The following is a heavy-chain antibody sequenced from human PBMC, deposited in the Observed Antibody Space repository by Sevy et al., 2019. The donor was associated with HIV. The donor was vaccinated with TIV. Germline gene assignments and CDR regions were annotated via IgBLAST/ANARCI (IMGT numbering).Heavy chain of an antibody. J-gene: IGHJ4*02. Sequence: ASVKVSCKASGYTFTGYYMHWVRQAPGQGLAWMGWINPNSGGTNYAQKFQGRVTMTRDTSISTAYMELSRLRSDDTAVYYCARDENSHLGYYFDYWGQGTLVTVSS. V-gene: IGHV1-2*02. CDR3: ARDENSHLGYYFDY. D-gene: IGHD6-6*01. CDR1: GYTFTGYY. CDR2: INPNSGGT.